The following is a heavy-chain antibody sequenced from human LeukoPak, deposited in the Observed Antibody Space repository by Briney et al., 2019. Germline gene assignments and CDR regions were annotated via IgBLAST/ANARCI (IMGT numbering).Heavy chain of an antibody. J-gene: IGHJ5*02. CDR1: GYTFTSYY. CDR2: INPSGGST. V-gene: IGHV1-46*01. Sequence: AASVKVSCKASGYTFTSYYMHWVRQAPGQGLEWMGIINPSGGSTSYAQKFQGRVTMTRDTSMSTAYMELSRLTSDDTAVYYCARAGGRSWFDPWGQGTLVTVSS. CDR3: ARAGGRSWFDP.